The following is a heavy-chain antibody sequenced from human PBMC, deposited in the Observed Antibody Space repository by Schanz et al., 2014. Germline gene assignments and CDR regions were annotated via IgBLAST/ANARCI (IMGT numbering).Heavy chain of an antibody. CDR2: ILPNSGVA. Sequence: QVLLVQSGAEVKKPGASVKVSCKTSGYIFTNYYIHWVRQAPGQGLEWMGRILPNSGVANYAQRFRGRVTMTRDTSISTAYMELRGRQSDDASVYYCARGFQLAAFDYWGQGALV. J-gene: IGHJ4*02. V-gene: IGHV1-2*06. CDR3: ARGFQLAAFDY. CDR1: GYIFTNYY. D-gene: IGHD1-1*01.